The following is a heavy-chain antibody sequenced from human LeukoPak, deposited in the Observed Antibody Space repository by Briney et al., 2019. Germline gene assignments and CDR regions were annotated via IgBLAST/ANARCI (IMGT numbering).Heavy chain of an antibody. Sequence: ASVKVSCKASGGTFSSYAISWVRQAPGQGLEWMGRIIPIFGTANYAQKFQGRVTITTDESTSTACMELSSLRSEDTAVYYCAVRTGSAHDAFDIWGQGTMVTVSS. D-gene: IGHD1-14*01. V-gene: IGHV1-69*05. CDR1: GGTFSSYA. J-gene: IGHJ3*02. CDR3: AVRTGSAHDAFDI. CDR2: IIPIFGTA.